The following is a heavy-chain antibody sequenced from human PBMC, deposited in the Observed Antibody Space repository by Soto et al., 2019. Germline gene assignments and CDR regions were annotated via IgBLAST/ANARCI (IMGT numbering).Heavy chain of an antibody. CDR2: ISTSGGST. CDR1: GFTFSNYA. V-gene: IGHV3-23*01. J-gene: IGHJ4*02. D-gene: IGHD5-18*01. Sequence: EVPLLESGGGLVQPGGSLRLSCAASGFTFSNYAMSWVRQAPGKGLEWVSTISTSGGSTYSADSVKGRFTISRDNSKNPLYLQMNSLRAEDTAVYYCARDGLGAYTYGSYYFDYWGQGTLVTVSS. CDR3: ARDGLGAYTYGSYYFDY.